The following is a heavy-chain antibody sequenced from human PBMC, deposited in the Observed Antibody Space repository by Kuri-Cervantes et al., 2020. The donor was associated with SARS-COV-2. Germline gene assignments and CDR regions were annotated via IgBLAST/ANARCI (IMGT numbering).Heavy chain of an antibody. CDR1: GYSISSGYY. V-gene: IGHV4-38-2*01. D-gene: IGHD6-19*01. CDR2: IYYSGST. Sequence: SETLSLTCAVSGYSISSGYYWGWIRQPPGKGLEWIGSIYYSGSTHYNPSLKSRVTISVDTSKNQFSLKLSSVTAADTAVYYCARHGDSGWYNYYYYMDVWGKGTTVTVSS. J-gene: IGHJ6*03. CDR3: ARHGDSGWYNYYYYMDV.